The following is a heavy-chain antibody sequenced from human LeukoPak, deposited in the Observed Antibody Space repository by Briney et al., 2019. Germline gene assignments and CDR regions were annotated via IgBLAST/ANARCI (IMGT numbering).Heavy chain of an antibody. Sequence: GGSLRLSCAGSGFMFSNYWMTWVRQAPGKGLEWVANIKQDGSEKYYVDSVKGRFTISRDNAKNSLYLQMNSLRAEDTAVYYCAREGDTYYYVAYWGQGTLATVSS. D-gene: IGHD2-21*02. CDR2: IKQDGSEK. CDR3: AREGDTYYYVAY. V-gene: IGHV3-7*01. J-gene: IGHJ4*02. CDR1: GFMFSNYW.